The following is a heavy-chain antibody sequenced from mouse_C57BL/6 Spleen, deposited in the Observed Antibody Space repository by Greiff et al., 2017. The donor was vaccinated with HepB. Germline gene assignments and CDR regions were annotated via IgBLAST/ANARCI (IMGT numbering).Heavy chain of an antibody. V-gene: IGHV1-82*01. Sequence: QVQLQQSGPELVKPGASVKISCKASGYAFSSSWMNWVKQRPGKGLEWIGRIYPGDGDTNYNGKFKGKATLTADKSSSTAYMQLSSLTSEDSAVYFCARWSSYYSNYGAMDYWGQGTSVTVSS. CDR3: ARWSSYYSNYGAMDY. D-gene: IGHD2-5*01. CDR1: GYAFSSSW. CDR2: IYPGDGDT. J-gene: IGHJ4*01.